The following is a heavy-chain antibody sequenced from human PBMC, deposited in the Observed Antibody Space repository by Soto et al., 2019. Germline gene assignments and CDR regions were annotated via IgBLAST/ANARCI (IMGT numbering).Heavy chain of an antibody. J-gene: IGHJ6*03. CDR3: ARAWYYDFWANRANKYYYYMDV. V-gene: IGHV2-26*01. CDR1: GFSLSNARMG. CDR2: IFSNDEK. D-gene: IGHD3-3*01. Sequence: QVTLKESGPVLVKPTETLTLTCTVSGFSLSNARMGVSWIRQPPGKALEWLAHIFSNDEKSYSTSLKSRLTISKDTSKSQVVLTMTNMDPVDTATYYCARAWYYDFWANRANKYYYYMDVWGKGTTVTVSS.